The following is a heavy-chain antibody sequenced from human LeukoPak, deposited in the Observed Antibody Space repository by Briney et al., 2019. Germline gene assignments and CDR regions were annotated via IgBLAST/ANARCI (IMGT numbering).Heavy chain of an antibody. CDR3: ARRIVVPAARAYYYYGMDV. J-gene: IGHJ6*02. D-gene: IGHD2-2*01. CDR2: ISYDGSNK. V-gene: IGHV3-30*03. Sequence: SGGSLRLSCAASGFTFSSYGMHWVRQAPGKGLEWVAVISYDGSNKYYADSVKGRFTISRDNSKNTLYLQMNSLRAEDTAVYYCARRIVVPAARAYYYYGMDVWGQGTTVTVSS. CDR1: GFTFSSYG.